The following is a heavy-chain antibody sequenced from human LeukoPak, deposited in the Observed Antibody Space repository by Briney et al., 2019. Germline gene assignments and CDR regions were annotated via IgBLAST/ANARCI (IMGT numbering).Heavy chain of an antibody. CDR2: ISSSGSTI. V-gene: IGHV3-11*01. J-gene: IGHJ4*02. CDR1: GFTFSDYY. D-gene: IGHD3-22*01. CDR3: ARGTIYYDSSGYPLFDY. Sequence: KSGGSLRLSCAASGFTFSDYYMSWIRQAPGKGLEWVSYISSSGSTIYYADSVKGRFTISRDNAKNSLYLQMNSLRAEDTAVYYCARGTIYYDSSGYPLFDYWGQGTLVTVSS.